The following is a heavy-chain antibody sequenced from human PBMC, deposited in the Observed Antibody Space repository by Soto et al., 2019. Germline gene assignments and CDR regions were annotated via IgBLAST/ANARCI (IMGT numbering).Heavy chain of an antibody. CDR2: INPSGGST. V-gene: IGHV1-46*01. D-gene: IGHD1-26*01. J-gene: IGHJ5*02. CDR3: ARDLVVGANRVHNWFDP. Sequence: GASVKVSCKASGYTFTSYYIHWVRQAPGQGLEWMGIINPSGGSTSYAQKFQGRVTMTRDTSTSTVYMELSSLRSEDTAVYYCARDLVVGANRVHNWFDPWGQGTLVTVSS. CDR1: GYTFTSYY.